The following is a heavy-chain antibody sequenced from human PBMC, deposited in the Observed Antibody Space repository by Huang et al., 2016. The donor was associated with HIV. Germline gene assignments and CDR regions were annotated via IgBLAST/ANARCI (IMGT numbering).Heavy chain of an antibody. J-gene: IGHJ6*02. CDR2: IYPGYSDT. Sequence: EVQLVQSGAEVKKPGESLKISCKGSGYRFRSNWIGWVRQMPGKGLEGMGFIYPGYSDTRYSPSFQGQVTISADKSINTAYLQWSSLKASDTAMYYCARLIGSPSFYYGLDVWGQGTTVTVSS. CDR3: ARLIGSPSFYYGLDV. D-gene: IGHD3-10*01. V-gene: IGHV5-51*01. CDR1: GYRFRSNW.